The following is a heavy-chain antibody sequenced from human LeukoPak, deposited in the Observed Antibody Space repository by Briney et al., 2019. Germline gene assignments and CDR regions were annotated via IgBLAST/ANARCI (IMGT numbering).Heavy chain of an antibody. CDR3: AGEEASQDFDAFHI. V-gene: IGHV4-34*01. J-gene: IGHJ3*02. D-gene: IGHD3-10*01. Sequence: KASETLSLTCAVYGDSFSDYYWSWIRQPPGKGPEWIGEINHSGTTNSHPSLKSRVTISADTSNNQVSLKLASVTAADTAVYYCAGEEASQDFDAFHIWGQGTMVTVSS. CDR2: INHSGTT. CDR1: GDSFSDYY.